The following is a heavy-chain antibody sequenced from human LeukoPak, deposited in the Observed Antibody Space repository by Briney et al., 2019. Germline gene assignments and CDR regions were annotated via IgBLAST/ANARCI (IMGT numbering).Heavy chain of an antibody. CDR3: ARGVTDSSGYTLDY. J-gene: IGHJ4*02. CDR2: INHSGST. CDR1: GGSFSGYY. D-gene: IGHD3-22*01. V-gene: IGHV4-34*01. Sequence: PSETLSLTCAVYGGSFSGYYWSWIRQPPGKGLEWIGEINHSGSTNYNPSLKSRVTISVDTSKNQFSLKLSSVTAADTAVYYCARGVTDSSGYTLDYWGQGTLVTVSS.